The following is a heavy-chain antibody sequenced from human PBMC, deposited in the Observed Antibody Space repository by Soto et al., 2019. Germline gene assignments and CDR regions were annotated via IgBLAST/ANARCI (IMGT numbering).Heavy chain of an antibody. V-gene: IGHV1-8*01. D-gene: IGHD3-10*01. Sequence: QVQLVQSGAELKKPGASVKVSCKASGYTFSNYDMNWVRQATGQGTEWIGWVNHNNGDTGYAQKFQGRVTLTTYISTTTAYMELTILRSEDTAIYYCAKVSRKGSAIDFDYWGQGTLITVSS. CDR3: AKVSRKGSAIDFDY. CDR2: VNHNNGDT. J-gene: IGHJ4*02. CDR1: GYTFSNYD.